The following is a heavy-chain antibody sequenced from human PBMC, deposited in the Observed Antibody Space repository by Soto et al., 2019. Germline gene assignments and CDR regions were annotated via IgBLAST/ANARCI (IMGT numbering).Heavy chain of an antibody. J-gene: IGHJ4*02. CDR3: ARDDTRAGYDY. V-gene: IGHV4-39*07. CDR1: GGSVSSSGNY. D-gene: IGHD5-18*01. CDR2: IYYSGST. Sequence: PSETLSLTCTVSGGSVSSSGNYWGWIRQPPGKGLEWIGSIYYSGSTYYNPSLKSRITTSVDTSKNQFSLKLNSVTAADTAVYYCARDDTRAGYDYWGQGTLVTVSS.